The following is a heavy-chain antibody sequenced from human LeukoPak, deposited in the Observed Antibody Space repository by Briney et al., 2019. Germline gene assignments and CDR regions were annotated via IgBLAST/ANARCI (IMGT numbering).Heavy chain of an antibody. D-gene: IGHD3-10*01. CDR1: GFTFSSYS. CDR2: ISSSNLTI. J-gene: IGHJ5*02. CDR3: ASWLSKSA. V-gene: IGHV3-48*01. Sequence: GGSLRLSCAASGFTFSSYSMNWVRQAPGKGLEWVSYISSSNLTIYYADPVKGRFTISRDNAKNSLYLQMNSLRAEDTAVYYCASWLSKSAWGQGTLVAVSS.